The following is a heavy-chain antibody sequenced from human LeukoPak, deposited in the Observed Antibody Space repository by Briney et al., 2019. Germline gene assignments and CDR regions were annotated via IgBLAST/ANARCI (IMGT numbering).Heavy chain of an antibody. D-gene: IGHD2-2*01. V-gene: IGHV3-21*01. CDR1: GFTFSSYS. CDR2: ISSDGRYI. CDR3: ARDQVHCSTTSCFLDY. J-gene: IGHJ4*02. Sequence: GGSLRLSCAASGFTFSSYSMNWVRQAPGKGLEWVSSISSDGRYIYSADSVKGRFTISRENAKNSLYLQMNSLRAEDTAVYYCARDQVHCSTTSCFLDYWGQGTLVTVSS.